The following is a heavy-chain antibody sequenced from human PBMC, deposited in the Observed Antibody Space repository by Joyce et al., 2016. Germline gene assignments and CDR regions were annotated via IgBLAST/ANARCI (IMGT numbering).Heavy chain of an antibody. J-gene: IGHJ4*02. CDR1: DYSISSGYY. Sequence: QVQLQESGPGLVKPSETLSLSCIVSDYSISSGYYWGWIRQPPGKGLEWIGSINHSGNTYYNPSLKSRGSISVDTSKNQFALKLSSVTAADTAVYYCARVYSEYDIDHFDYWGQGTLVTVSS. V-gene: IGHV4-38-2*02. D-gene: IGHD5-12*01. CDR2: INHSGNT. CDR3: ARVYSEYDIDHFDY.